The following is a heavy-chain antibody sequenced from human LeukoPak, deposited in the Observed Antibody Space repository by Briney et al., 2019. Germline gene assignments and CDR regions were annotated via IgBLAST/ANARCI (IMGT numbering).Heavy chain of an antibody. J-gene: IGHJ3*02. CDR3: ARDSTLDAFDI. CDR2: INPNSGGT. Sequence: ASVKVSCKASGYTFTGYYMHWVRHAPGQGLEWMGWINPNSGGTNYAQKFQGRVTMTRDTSISTAYMELSRPRSDDTAVYYFARDSTLDAFDIWGQGTMVTVSS. CDR1: GYTFTGYY. V-gene: IGHV1-2*02.